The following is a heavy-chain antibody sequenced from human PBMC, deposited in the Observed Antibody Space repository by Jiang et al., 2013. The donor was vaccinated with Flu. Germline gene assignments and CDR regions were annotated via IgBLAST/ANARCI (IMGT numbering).Heavy chain of an antibody. CDR1: GGSISSSSYY. V-gene: IGHV4-39*07. Sequence: GSGLVKPSETLSLTCTVSGGSISSSSYYWGWIRQPPGKGLEWIGSIYYSGSTYYNPSLKSRVTISVDTSKNQFSLKLSSVTAADTAVYYCAREVFGVVVVAAPEGFDYWGQGALVTVSS. CDR2: IYYSGST. CDR3: AREVFGVVVVAAPEGFDY. J-gene: IGHJ4*02. D-gene: IGHD2-15*01.